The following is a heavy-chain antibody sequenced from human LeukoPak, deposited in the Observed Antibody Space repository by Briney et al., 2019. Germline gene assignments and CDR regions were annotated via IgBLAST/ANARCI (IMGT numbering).Heavy chain of an antibody. CDR3: ARVRKGAFDN. Sequence: SETLSLTCTVSGGSISSYYWSWIRQPPGKGLEWIGYIYYSGSTNYNPSLKSRVTISVDTSKNQFSLKLSSVTAADTAVYYCARVRKGAFDNWGQGTMVTVSS. V-gene: IGHV4-59*01. CDR2: IYYSGST. CDR1: GGSISSYY. J-gene: IGHJ3*02.